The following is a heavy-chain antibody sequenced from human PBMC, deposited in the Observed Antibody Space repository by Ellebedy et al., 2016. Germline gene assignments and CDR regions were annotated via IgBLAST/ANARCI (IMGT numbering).Heavy chain of an antibody. Sequence: GESLKISCTASGLTFTNAWINWVRQAPGKGLEWVGHIKSKFNGGSADYAAPVKGRLTISRDDSKDTVYLQMNSLRAEDTAVYYCAKVGEDGDPRRYFDYWGQGTLVTVSS. V-gene: IGHV3-15*07. J-gene: IGHJ4*02. CDR2: IKSKFNGGSA. D-gene: IGHD4-17*01. CDR1: GLTFTNAW. CDR3: AKVGEDGDPRRYFDY.